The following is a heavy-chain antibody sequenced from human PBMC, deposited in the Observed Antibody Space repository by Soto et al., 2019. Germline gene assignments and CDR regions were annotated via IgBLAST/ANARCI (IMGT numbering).Heavy chain of an antibody. D-gene: IGHD2-15*01. Sequence: QVQLVQSGAEVKKPGSSVKVSCKASGGTFSSYAINWVRQAPGQGLEWMGGIIPIFGTANYAQKFQGRVTITADESTRPAYMELSSLRSEDTAVYYCARGSGGSSYYYYGMDVWGQGTTVTVSS. CDR3: ARGSGGSSYYYYGMDV. J-gene: IGHJ6*02. CDR1: GGTFSSYA. CDR2: IIPIFGTA. V-gene: IGHV1-69*12.